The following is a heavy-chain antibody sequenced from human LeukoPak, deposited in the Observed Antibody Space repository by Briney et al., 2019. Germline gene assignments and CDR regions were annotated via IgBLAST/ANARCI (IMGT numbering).Heavy chain of an antibody. CDR3: ARGLWFGDYYFDY. V-gene: IGHV4-34*01. D-gene: IGHD3-10*01. J-gene: IGHJ4*02. CDR1: GGSFSGYY. CDR2: INQSGSP. Sequence: SETLSLTCAVYGGSFSGYYWSWIRQPPGKGLEWIGEINQSGSPNYNPSLKSRVTISVDTSKNQFSLRLSSVTAADTAVYYCARGLWFGDYYFDYWGQGTLVTVSS.